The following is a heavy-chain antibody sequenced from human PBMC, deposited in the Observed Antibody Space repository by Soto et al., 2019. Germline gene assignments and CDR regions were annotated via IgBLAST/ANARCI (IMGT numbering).Heavy chain of an antibody. D-gene: IGHD4-17*01. CDR1: GGSISTYS. Sequence: QVQLQESGPRLVKPSEILSLTCTVSGGSISTYSWNWIRQPPGKGLEWIGFIDNSRSTNYNRSLSSRLTMSADTSENQFSLTRSSVTAADTAVYYCARGYDYGRGDFDYWGQGILVTVSS. V-gene: IGHV4-59*01. CDR2: IDNSRST. J-gene: IGHJ4*02. CDR3: ARGYDYGRGDFDY.